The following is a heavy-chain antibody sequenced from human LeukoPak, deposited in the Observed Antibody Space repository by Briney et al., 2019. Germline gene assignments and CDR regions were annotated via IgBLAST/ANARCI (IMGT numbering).Heavy chain of an antibody. CDR2: ISSSGSTI. CDR1: GFTFSSYE. J-gene: IGHJ5*02. D-gene: IGHD5-18*01. CDR3: ARAALPSSRGYSYGYVGT. V-gene: IGHV3-48*03. Sequence: PGGSLRVSCAASGFTFSSYEMNRVRQAPGKGLEWVSYISSSGSTIYYADSVKGRFTISRDNAKNSLYLQMNSLRAEDTAVYYCARAALPSSRGYSYGYVGTWGQGTLVTVSS.